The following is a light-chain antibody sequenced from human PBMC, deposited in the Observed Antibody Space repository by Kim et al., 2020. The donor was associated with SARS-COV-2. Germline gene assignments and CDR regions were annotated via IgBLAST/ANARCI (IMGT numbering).Light chain of an antibody. J-gene: IGKJ1*01. CDR3: QQYGSSPRT. CDR1: HTVSSNY. CDR2: GAS. Sequence: APGQRATLSCRASHTVSSNYLAWYQQKPGQAPRLLIYGASSRATYIPERFSGSGSGTDFTLTVSGLGTEDFAVYYCQQYGSSPRTFGQGTKVDIK. V-gene: IGKV3-20*01.